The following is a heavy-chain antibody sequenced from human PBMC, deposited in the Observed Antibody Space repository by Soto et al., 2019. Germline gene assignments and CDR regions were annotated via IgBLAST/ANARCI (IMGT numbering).Heavy chain of an antibody. CDR1: GFTFSNYG. V-gene: IGHV3-33*01. J-gene: IGHJ6*02. CDR3: VRHGGYDTSDYSLLEPTLHFYGMDV. CDR2: IWFDGSNK. Sequence: QVQLVESGGGVVQPGRSLRLSCAASGFTFSNYGMHWVRQAPGKGLEWVASIWFDGSNKYYSDSVKGRFTISRDNSKNTLYLQMQSLRAEDTAVLYCVRHGGYDTSDYSLLEPTLHFYGMDVWGRGTTVTVSS. D-gene: IGHD3-22*01.